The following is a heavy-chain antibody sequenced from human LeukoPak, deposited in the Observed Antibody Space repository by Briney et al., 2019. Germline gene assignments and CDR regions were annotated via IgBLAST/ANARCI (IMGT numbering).Heavy chain of an antibody. CDR1: GFSFSSYW. CDR3: ARVRGYYRYDAFDI. V-gene: IGHV3-7*01. Sequence: GGSLRLSCAASGFSFSSYWMSRVRQAPGKGLEWVANIKQDGSEKSYVDSVKGRFTISRDNAKNSLYLQMNSLRAEDTAVYYCARVRGYYRYDAFDIWGQGTMVIVSS. J-gene: IGHJ3*02. D-gene: IGHD4-17*01. CDR2: IKQDGSEK.